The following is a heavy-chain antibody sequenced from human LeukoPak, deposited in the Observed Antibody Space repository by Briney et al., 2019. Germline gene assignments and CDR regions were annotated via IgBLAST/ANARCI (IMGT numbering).Heavy chain of an antibody. D-gene: IGHD3-22*01. CDR1: GYTFTGYY. CDR3: ARGGYDSSGYYGDY. Sequence: GASVKVSCKASGYTFTGYYMHWVRQAPGQGLEWMGWINPNSGGTNYAQKFQGRVTMTRDTSIRTAYMELSRLRSDDTAVYYCARGGYDSSGYYGDYCGQGTLVTVSS. CDR2: INPNSGGT. V-gene: IGHV1-2*02. J-gene: IGHJ4*02.